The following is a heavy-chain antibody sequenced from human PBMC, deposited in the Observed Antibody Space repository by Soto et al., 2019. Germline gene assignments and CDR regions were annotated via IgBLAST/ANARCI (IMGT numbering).Heavy chain of an antibody. D-gene: IGHD6-19*01. J-gene: IGHJ1*01. CDR3: ASLDSTGWYLED. CDR2: VNHSGST. Sequence: QVQLQQWGAGLLKPSETLSLTCAVYGRSFSNPYYYWSWIRQPPGKGLEWIGEVNHSGSTNYTPTLQSRATISLGTSTNYFSLTLTSVPAADTAVYYCASLDSTGWYLEDWGQGTLVTVSS. CDR1: GRSFSNPYYY. V-gene: IGHV4-34*01.